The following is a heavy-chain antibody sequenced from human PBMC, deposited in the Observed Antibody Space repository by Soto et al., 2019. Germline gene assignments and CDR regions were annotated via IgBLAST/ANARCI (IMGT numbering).Heavy chain of an antibody. CDR1: GFTFSSYA. CDR2: ISYDGSNK. J-gene: IGHJ4*02. CDR3: ARFEYSSSFGLSY. Sequence: GGSLRLSCAASGFTFSSYAMHWVRQAPGKGLEWVAVISYDGSNKYYADSVKGRLTISRDNSKNTLYLQMNSLRAEDTAVYYCARFEYSSSFGLSYWGQGTLVTVSS. V-gene: IGHV3-30-3*01. D-gene: IGHD6-6*01.